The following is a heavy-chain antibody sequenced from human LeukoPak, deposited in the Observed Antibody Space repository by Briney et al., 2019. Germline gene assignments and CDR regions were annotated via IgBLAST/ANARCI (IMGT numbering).Heavy chain of an antibody. CDR2: INPSGGST. V-gene: IGHV1-46*01. Sequence: GASVKVSCKASGYTFTSYYMHWVRQAPGQGLEWMGIINPSGGSTSYAQKFQGRVTMTRDMSTSTVYMELSSLRSEDTAVYYCARTILLDYGDHGYYFDYWGQGTLVTVSS. J-gene: IGHJ4*02. D-gene: IGHD4-17*01. CDR1: GYTFTSYY. CDR3: ARTILLDYGDHGYYFDY.